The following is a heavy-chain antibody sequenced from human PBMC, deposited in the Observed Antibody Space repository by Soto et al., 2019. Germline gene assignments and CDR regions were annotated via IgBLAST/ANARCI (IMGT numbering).Heavy chain of an antibody. J-gene: IGHJ6*02. V-gene: IGHV3-30-3*01. CDR3: ARDLGSSSGLSYYSGMDV. D-gene: IGHD6-6*01. CDR1: GFTFSSSA. CDR2: ISYDGSNK. Sequence: QPGGSLRLSCAASGFTFSSSAMHWVRQAPGKGLEWVAVISYDGSNKYYADSVKGRFTISRDNSKNTLYLQMNSLRAEDTAVYYCARDLGSSSGLSYYSGMDVWGEGTTVTVSS.